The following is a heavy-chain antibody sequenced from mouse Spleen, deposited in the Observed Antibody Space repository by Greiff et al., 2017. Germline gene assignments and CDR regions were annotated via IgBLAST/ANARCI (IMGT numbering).Heavy chain of an antibody. CDR1: GFTFSSYA. D-gene: IGHD4-1*02. CDR2: ISSGGSYT. Sequence: EVKVVESGGGLVKPGGSLKLSCAASGFTFSSYAMSWVRQTPEKRLEWVATISSGGSYTYYPDSVKGRFTISRDNAKNTLYLQMSSLRSEDTAMYYCARTSTGYFDYWGQGTTLTVSS. CDR3: ARTSTGYFDY. J-gene: IGHJ2*01. V-gene: IGHV5-9-3*01.